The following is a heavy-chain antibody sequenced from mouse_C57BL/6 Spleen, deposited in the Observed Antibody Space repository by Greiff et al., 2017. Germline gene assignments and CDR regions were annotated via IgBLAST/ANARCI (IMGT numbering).Heavy chain of an antibody. CDR3: ARSYDGYYACFAD. V-gene: IGHV8-12*01. D-gene: IGHD2-3*01. CDR1: GFSLSTSGMG. Sequence: QVTLKVSGPGILQSSQTLSLTCSFSGFSLSTSGMGVSWIRQPSGKGLVWLAHIYWDDDKRYNPSLKSLLTISKDTSRNQVFLKITSVDTAETATYYCARSYDGYYACFADWGQGTLVTVSA. CDR2: IYWDDDK. J-gene: IGHJ3*01.